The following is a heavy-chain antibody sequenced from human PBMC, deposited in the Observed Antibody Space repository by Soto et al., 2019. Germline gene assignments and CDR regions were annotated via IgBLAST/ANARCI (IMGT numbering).Heavy chain of an antibody. D-gene: IGHD5-12*01. Sequence: EVQLVESGGGLVKPGGSLRLSCAASGFTFSSYSMNWVRQAPGKGLEWVSSISSSSSYIYYADSVKGRFTISRDNAKNSLYLQMNSLRAEDTAVYYCARDGVATILFYYYYYYMDVWGKGTTVTVSS. J-gene: IGHJ6*03. V-gene: IGHV3-21*01. CDR3: ARDGVATILFYYYYYYMDV. CDR2: ISSSSSYI. CDR1: GFTFSSYS.